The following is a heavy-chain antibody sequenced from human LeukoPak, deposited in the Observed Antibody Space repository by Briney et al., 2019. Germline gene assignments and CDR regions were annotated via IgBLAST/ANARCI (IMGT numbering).Heavy chain of an antibody. CDR1: GFTFSSYA. Sequence: PGGSLRLSCAASGFTFSSYAMSWVRQAPGKGLEWVSAISGSGGSTYYADSVKGRFTISRDNAKNSLYLQMNSLRAEDTAVYYCARFGYGSYYYYYMDVWGKGTTVTISS. D-gene: IGHD5-18*01. CDR3: ARFGYGSYYYYYMDV. V-gene: IGHV3-23*01. CDR2: ISGSGGST. J-gene: IGHJ6*03.